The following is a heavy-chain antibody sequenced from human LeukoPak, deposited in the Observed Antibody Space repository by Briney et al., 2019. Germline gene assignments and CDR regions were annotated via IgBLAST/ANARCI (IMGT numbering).Heavy chain of an antibody. J-gene: IGHJ6*02. D-gene: IGHD1-26*01. V-gene: IGHV4-61*01. CDR3: ARGSPPSV. Sequence: KASETLSLTCTVSGGSVSSGSYYWSWIRHPPGKGLEWIGYIYYSGSTKYNPSLKSRVTISIDTSKNQFSLKLSSVTAADTAVYYCARGSPPSVWGQGTTVTVSS. CDR1: GGSVSSGSYY. CDR2: IYYSGST.